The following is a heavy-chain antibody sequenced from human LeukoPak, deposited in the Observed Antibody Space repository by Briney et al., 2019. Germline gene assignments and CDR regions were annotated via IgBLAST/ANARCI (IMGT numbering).Heavy chain of an antibody. V-gene: IGHV1-46*01. Sequence: GASVKVSCKASGYTFTRYYMHWVRQAPGQGLEWMGIINPSGGSTNYAQKFQGRVTMTRDTSTNTVYMELSSLRSEDTAVYYCATTRGGQLLYYYYYYMDVWGKGTTVTVSS. CDR3: ATTRGGQLLYYYYYYMDV. D-gene: IGHD2-2*01. CDR1: GYTFTRYY. CDR2: INPSGGST. J-gene: IGHJ6*03.